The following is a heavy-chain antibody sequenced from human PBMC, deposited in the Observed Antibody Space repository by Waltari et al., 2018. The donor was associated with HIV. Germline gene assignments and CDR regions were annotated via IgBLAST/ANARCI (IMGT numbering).Heavy chain of an antibody. CDR1: GFTLNNYA. CDR3: AVQDGFFDC. CDR2: VSGSGDRT. D-gene: IGHD3-3*01. V-gene: IGHV3-23*01. Sequence: EVQLLESGGTLVRPGGSLRLSCTVYGFTLNNYALNWVRQAPGRGLEWVGVVSGSGDRTDYAASAKGRLTISRDNSKRTLYLQMRGLRVDDTASYYCAVQDGFFDCWGRGTVVSVAS. J-gene: IGHJ4*02.